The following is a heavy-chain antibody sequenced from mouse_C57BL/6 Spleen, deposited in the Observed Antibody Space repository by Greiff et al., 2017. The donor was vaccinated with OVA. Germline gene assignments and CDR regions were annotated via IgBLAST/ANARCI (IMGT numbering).Heavy chain of an antibody. V-gene: IGHV14-4*01. D-gene: IGHD1-1*01. CDR1: GFNIKDAY. Sequence: VQLQQSGAELVRPGASVKLSCTASGFNIKDAYMHWVKQRPEQGLEWIGWIDPENGATEYASKFQGKATITADTSSNTAYLQLSSLTSEDTAVYYCTVPYYGSRGYWGQGTTLTVSS. CDR3: TVPYYGSRGY. CDR2: IDPENGAT. J-gene: IGHJ2*01.